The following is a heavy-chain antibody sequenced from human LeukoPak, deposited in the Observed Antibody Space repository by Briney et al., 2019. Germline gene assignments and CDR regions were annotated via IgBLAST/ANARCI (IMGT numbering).Heavy chain of an antibody. V-gene: IGHV1-69*13. CDR2: IIPIFGTA. CDR3: ARGVSSGYYQT. Sequence: ASVKVSCKASGGTFSSYAISWVRQAPGQGLEWMGGIIPIFGTANYAQKFQGRVTITADESTSTAYMELSSLRSEDTAVYFCARGVSSGYYQTWGQGTLVTVSS. D-gene: IGHD3-22*01. J-gene: IGHJ5*02. CDR1: GGTFSSYA.